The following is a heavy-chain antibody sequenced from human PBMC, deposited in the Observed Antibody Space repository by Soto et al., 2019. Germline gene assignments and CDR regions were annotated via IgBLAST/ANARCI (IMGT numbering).Heavy chain of an antibody. CDR1: GGSISSGGYY. CDR3: ARAANLRGVYYYYYYMDV. Sequence: SETLSLTCTVSGGSISSGGYYWSWIRQHPGKGLEWIGYIYYSGSTYYNPSLKSLVTISVDTSKNQFSLKLSSVTAADTAVYYCARAANLRGVYYYYYYMDVWGKGTTVTVSS. D-gene: IGHD3-16*01. J-gene: IGHJ6*03. CDR2: IYYSGST. V-gene: IGHV4-31*01.